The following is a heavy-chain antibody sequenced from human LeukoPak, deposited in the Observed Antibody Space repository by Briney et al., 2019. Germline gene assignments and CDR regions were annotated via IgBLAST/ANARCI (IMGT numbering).Heavy chain of an antibody. D-gene: IGHD1-26*01. J-gene: IGHJ4*02. CDR1: GFTYSSYG. CDR3: VKEVGATMLDC. V-gene: IGHV3-23*01. CDR2: ISGSGYIT. Sequence: GGSLRLSCAVSGFTYSSYGMTWVRQAPGKGLERVSVISGSGYITYYADSVKGRFTISRDNSKNTLYLQMNSLRAEDTAVYYCVKEVGATMLDCWGQGTLVTVSS.